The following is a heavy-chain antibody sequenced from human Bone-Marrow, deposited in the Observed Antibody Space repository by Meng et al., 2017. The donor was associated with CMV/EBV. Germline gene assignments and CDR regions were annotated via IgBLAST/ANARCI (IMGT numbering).Heavy chain of an antibody. D-gene: IGHD3-22*01. Sequence: SETLSLTCAVYRGSFSGYYWSWIRQPPGKGLEWLGEINHSGGTNCNPSLESRVTISVDTSKNQFSLKLSSLTAADTAVYYCARGRGESDYDSSGPRFAYFDYWGQGSLVPVSS. CDR2: INHSGGT. J-gene: IGHJ4*02. CDR1: RGSFSGYY. CDR3: ARGRGESDYDSSGPRFAYFDY. V-gene: IGHV4-34*01.